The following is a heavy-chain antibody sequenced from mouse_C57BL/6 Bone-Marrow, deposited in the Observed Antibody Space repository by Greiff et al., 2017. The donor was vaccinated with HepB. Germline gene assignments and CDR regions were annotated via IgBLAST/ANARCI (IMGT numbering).Heavy chain of an antibody. CDR1: GFSLSTSGMG. J-gene: IGHJ1*03. CDR3: ARRGDYYGSSRYWYFDV. D-gene: IGHD1-1*01. Sequence: QVTLKESGPGILQSSQTLSLTCSFSGFSLSTSGMGVSWIRQPSGKGLEWLAHIYWDDDKRYNPSLKSRLTISKDTSRNQVFLHITSVDTADTATYYCARRGDYYGSSRYWYFDVWGTGTTVTVSS. CDR2: IYWDDDK. V-gene: IGHV8-12*01.